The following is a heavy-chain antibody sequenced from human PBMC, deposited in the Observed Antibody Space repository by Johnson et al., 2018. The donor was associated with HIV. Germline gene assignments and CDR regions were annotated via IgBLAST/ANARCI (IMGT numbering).Heavy chain of an antibody. CDR1: GFAFRDYY. CDR3: ARTTYSSPGAFDI. Sequence: QVQLVESGGGLVKPGGSMRLSCGASGFAFRDYYMNWMRQAPGKGLEWVSHISSSGTIIYYADSVKGRFTISRDNSKNTLYLQMNSLRAEDTAVYYCARTTYSSPGAFDIWGQGTMVTVSS. D-gene: IGHD6-19*01. V-gene: IGHV3-11*04. CDR2: ISSSGTII. J-gene: IGHJ3*02.